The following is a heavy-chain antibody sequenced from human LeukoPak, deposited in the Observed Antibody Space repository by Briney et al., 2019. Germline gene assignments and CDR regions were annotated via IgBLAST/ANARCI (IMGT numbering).Heavy chain of an antibody. V-gene: IGHV4-34*01. CDR1: GGSFSIYY. D-gene: IGHD2-21*01. Sequence: SETLPLTCVVYGGSFSIYYWSWIRQPPGKGLEWIGEINHSGSTNYNPSLKSRVTISLDTSKNQFSLKLSSVTAADTAVYYCARAYCGGDCFADYWGQGTLVTVSS. CDR3: ARAYCGGDCFADY. CDR2: INHSGST. J-gene: IGHJ4*02.